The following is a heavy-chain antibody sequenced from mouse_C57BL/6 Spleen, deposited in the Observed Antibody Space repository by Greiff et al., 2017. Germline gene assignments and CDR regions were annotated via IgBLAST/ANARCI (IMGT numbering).Heavy chain of an antibody. Sequence: VQLQESGPELVKPGASVKISCKASGYAFSSSWLNWVKQRPGKGLEWIGRLYPGDGDTNYNGKFKGKATLTADKSSSTAYMQLSSLTSEDSAVYFCASGDGSSPFAYWGQGTLVTVSA. CDR1: GYAFSSSW. CDR3: ASGDGSSPFAY. CDR2: LYPGDGDT. J-gene: IGHJ3*01. D-gene: IGHD1-1*01. V-gene: IGHV1-82*01.